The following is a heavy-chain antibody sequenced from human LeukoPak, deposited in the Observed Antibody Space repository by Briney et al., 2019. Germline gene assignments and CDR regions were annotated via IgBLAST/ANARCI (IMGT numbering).Heavy chain of an antibody. D-gene: IGHD1-26*01. CDR3: ARDKIVGATIFDY. CDR2: IKQDGSEK. J-gene: IGHJ4*02. CDR1: GFSFSRYW. Sequence: GGSLRLSCAASGFSFSRYWMSWVRQAPGKGVEWVANIKQDGSEKNYVESVKGRFTISRDNAKNSLYLQMNSLRAEDTAVYYCARDKIVGATIFDYWGQGTLVTVSS. V-gene: IGHV3-7*01.